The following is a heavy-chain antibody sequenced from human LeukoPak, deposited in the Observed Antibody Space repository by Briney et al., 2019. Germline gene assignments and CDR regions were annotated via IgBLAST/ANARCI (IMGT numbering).Heavy chain of an antibody. D-gene: IGHD5-18*01. V-gene: IGHV4-4*02. Sequence: SETLSLTCAVSGGSISSSNWWSWVRQPPGKGLEWIGEIYHSGSTNYNPSLKSRVTISVDKSKNQFSLKLSSVTAADTAVYYCARAGYSYGFQRGYFDYWGEGTPVTVSS. J-gene: IGHJ4*02. CDR3: ARAGYSYGFQRGYFDY. CDR1: GGSISSSNW. CDR2: IYHSGST.